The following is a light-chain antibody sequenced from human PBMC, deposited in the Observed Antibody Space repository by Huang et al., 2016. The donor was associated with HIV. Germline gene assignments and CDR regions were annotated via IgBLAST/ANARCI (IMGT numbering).Light chain of an antibody. CDR3: QQLHSYPIT. Sequence: QLTQSPSSLSMSVGDRVIITCQASQDIANSLAWYQHKPGSAPKLLISAASTLQSGVPSRFSGGSAGTYFTLIITNLQPDDFASYYCQQLHSYPITFGQGTRLDI. J-gene: IGKJ5*01. CDR1: QDIANS. V-gene: IGKV1-9*01. CDR2: AAS.